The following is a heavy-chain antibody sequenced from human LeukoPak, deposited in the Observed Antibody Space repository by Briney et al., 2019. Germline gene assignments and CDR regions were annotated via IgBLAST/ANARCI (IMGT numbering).Heavy chain of an antibody. CDR2: IRYDGSNK. J-gene: IGHJ4*02. D-gene: IGHD3-16*02. Sequence: GGSLRLSCVVSGFTLSSYGMHWVRQAPGKGLEGVAFIRYDGSNKYYADSVKGRFTVSRDNSKNTLYLQMNSLRAEDTALYYCAKDRGSYQDVFGGQGTLVTVSS. CDR3: AKDRGSYQDVF. V-gene: IGHV3-30*02. CDR1: GFTLSSYG.